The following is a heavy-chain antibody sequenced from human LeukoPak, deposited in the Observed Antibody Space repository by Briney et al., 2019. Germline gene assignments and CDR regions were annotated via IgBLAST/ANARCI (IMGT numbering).Heavy chain of an antibody. Sequence: GASLRLSCAASGFTFSNYAMSWVRQAPGKGLEWVSEITGRGGTTYYADSVKGRFTISRDNSKNTLYLQMNSLRADDTAVYYCAKDKGSSGWILAYWGQGTLVTVSS. CDR3: AKDKGSSGWILAY. CDR2: ITGRGGTT. CDR1: GFTFSNYA. J-gene: IGHJ4*02. D-gene: IGHD6-19*01. V-gene: IGHV3-23*01.